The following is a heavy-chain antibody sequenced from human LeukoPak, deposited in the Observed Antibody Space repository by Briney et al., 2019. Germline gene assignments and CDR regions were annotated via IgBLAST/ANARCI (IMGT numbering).Heavy chain of an antibody. D-gene: IGHD3-10*01. CDR3: ARNPHGSGSYRYYFDY. Sequence: GASVKVSCKASGYTFTSYYMHWVRQAPGQGLEWMGIINPSGGSTSYAQKFQGRVTMTRDTSTSTVYMELSGLRSEDTAVYYCARNPHGSGSYRYYFDYWGQGTLVTVSS. V-gene: IGHV1-46*01. J-gene: IGHJ4*02. CDR1: GYTFTSYY. CDR2: INPSGGST.